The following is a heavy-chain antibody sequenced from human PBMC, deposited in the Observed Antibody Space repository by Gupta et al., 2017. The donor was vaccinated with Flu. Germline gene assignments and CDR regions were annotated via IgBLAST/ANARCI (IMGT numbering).Heavy chain of an antibody. V-gene: IGHV3-33*01. Sequence: QVQLVESGGGVVQPGRSLRLSCAASGFTFSSYGMPWVRQAPGKGLEWVAVIWYDGSNKYYADSVKGRFTISRDNSKNTLYLQMNSLRAEDTAVYYCARGGSLRRGNTGHFDYWGQGTLVTVSS. J-gene: IGHJ4*02. CDR1: GFTFSSYG. D-gene: IGHD2-15*01. CDR2: IWYDGSNK. CDR3: ARGGSLRRGNTGHFDY.